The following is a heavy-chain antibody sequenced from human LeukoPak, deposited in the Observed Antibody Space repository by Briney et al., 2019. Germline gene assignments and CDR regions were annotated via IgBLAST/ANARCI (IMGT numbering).Heavy chain of an antibody. CDR1: GFTFSSYA. CDR2: ISYDGSNK. D-gene: IGHD3-10*01. V-gene: IGHV3-30*04. J-gene: IGHJ4*02. CDR3: ARDQASHGSGSYYPVHYFDY. Sequence: PGGSLRLSCAASGFTFSSYAMHWVRQAPGKGLEWVAVISYDGSNKYYADSVKGRFTISRDNSKNTLYLQMNSLRAEDTAVYYCARDQASHGSGSYYPVHYFDYWGQGTLVTVSS.